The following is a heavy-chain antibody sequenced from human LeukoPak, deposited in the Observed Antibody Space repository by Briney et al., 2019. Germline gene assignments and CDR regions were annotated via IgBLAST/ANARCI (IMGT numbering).Heavy chain of an antibody. CDR1: GGSISSYN. Sequence: SETLSLTCTVSGGSISSYNWSWIRQPPGKGLEWIGYISYSGSTNYDPSLKSRVTISVDSSKNQFSLKLSSVTAADTAVYYCARRPLRVAPPRKTEVGDYWGQGTLVTVSS. CDR3: ARRPLRVAPPRKTEVGDY. D-gene: IGHD5-12*01. CDR2: ISYSGST. V-gene: IGHV4-59*12. J-gene: IGHJ4*02.